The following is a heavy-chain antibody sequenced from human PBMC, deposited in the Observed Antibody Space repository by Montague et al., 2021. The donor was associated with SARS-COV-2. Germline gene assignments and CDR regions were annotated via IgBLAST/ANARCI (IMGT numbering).Heavy chain of an antibody. Sequence: CAISGDSVSSNSVAWSWIRQSPSGGLEWLGRTYYRSKWYSDYAPSARGRLTVNPDASKNEFSLELNYVTPEDTAVYYCVRYSGWFYFDFWGQGTLVTVSS. J-gene: IGHJ4*02. CDR1: GDSVSSNSVA. D-gene: IGHD6-19*01. CDR3: VRYSGWFYFDF. V-gene: IGHV6-1*01. CDR2: TYYRSKWYS.